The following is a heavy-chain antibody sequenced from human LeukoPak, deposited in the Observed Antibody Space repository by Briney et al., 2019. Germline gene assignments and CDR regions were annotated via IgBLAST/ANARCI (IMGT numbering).Heavy chain of an antibody. J-gene: IGHJ1*01. Sequence: HPGGTLRLSCSASGFTFTTYGMSWVRQAPGKGLEWVSAISGSGGSTYYADSVKGRFTISRDNSKNTLYLQMNSLRAEDTAVYYCAKVVDSSGYGYFQDWGQGTLVTVSS. V-gene: IGHV3-23*01. CDR1: GFTFTTYG. CDR3: AKVVDSSGYGYFQD. D-gene: IGHD3-22*01. CDR2: ISGSGGST.